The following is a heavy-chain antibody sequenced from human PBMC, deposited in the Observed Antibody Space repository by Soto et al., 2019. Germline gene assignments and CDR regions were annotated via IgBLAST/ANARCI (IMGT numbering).Heavy chain of an antibody. D-gene: IGHD6-13*01. CDR1: GFTFRRFT. J-gene: IGHJ5*02. Sequence: GGSLRLSCAASGFTFRRFTLNWFRQAPGKGLEWVSTISSNSAYIYYTDALRGRFTISRDNAKNSLHLQMNSLRAEDTAVYYCTRDASRDSSARGWFDPWGPGTLVTVSS. V-gene: IGHV3-21*01. CDR2: ISSNSAYI. CDR3: TRDASRDSSARGWFDP.